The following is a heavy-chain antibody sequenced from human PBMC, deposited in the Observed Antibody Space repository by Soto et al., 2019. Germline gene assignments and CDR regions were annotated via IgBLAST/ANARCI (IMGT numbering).Heavy chain of an antibody. CDR1: CGSISSYY. D-gene: IGHD3-10*01. Sequence: SETLSLTCTVSCGSISSYYWSWIRQPPGKGLEWIGYIYYSGSTNYNPSLKSRVTISVDTSKNQFSLKLSSVTAADTAVYYCARDLFGEYYFDYWGQGTLVTVSS. CDR2: IYYSGST. V-gene: IGHV4-59*01. J-gene: IGHJ4*02. CDR3: ARDLFGEYYFDY.